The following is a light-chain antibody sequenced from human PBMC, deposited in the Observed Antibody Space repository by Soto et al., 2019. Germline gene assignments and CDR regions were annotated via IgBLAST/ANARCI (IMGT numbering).Light chain of an antibody. V-gene: IGLV2-14*03. Sequence: QSVLTQPASVSGSPGQSITISCTGTSSDVGRYNYVSWYQQHPGKAPKLMIYDVSIRPSGVSDRFSGPKSGNTASLTISGLQAEDEADYYCSSYTSSSTVVFGGGTKLTVL. CDR2: DVS. CDR3: SSYTSSSTVV. J-gene: IGLJ3*02. CDR1: SSDVGRYNY.